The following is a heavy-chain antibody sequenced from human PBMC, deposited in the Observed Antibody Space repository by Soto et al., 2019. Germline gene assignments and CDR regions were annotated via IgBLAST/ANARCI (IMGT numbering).Heavy chain of an antibody. J-gene: IGHJ5*02. V-gene: IGHV4-59*01. CDR2: IYYSGST. Sequence: PSETLSLTCTVSGDSISSYSWSWIRQPPGKGLEWIGYIYYSGSTFYNPSLKSRVTISGGTSKNQFSLKVKSVTAADTAVYYCARDPNYYGSGRGHWFDPWGQGTLVTVSS. CDR1: GDSISSYS. D-gene: IGHD3-10*01. CDR3: ARDPNYYGSGRGHWFDP.